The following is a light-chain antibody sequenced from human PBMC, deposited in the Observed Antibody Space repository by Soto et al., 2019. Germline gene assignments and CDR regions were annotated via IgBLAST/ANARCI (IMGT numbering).Light chain of an antibody. CDR1: RRDVGGYNY. CDR2: EVT. Sequence: QSLLAQPASVSWSPGQSITISCTGTRRDVGGYNYVSWYQQYPGKSPKLLIYEVTHRPSGVSNRFSGSKSGNTASLTISGLQAEDEADYYCSSYTISNTLPFVFGTGTKVTVL. CDR3: SSYTISNTLPFV. V-gene: IGLV2-14*01. J-gene: IGLJ1*01.